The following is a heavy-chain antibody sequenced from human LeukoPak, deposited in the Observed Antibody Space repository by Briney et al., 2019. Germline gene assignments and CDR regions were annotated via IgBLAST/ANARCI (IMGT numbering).Heavy chain of an antibody. V-gene: IGHV4-39*01. J-gene: IGHJ4*02. D-gene: IGHD3-22*01. CDR3: ARRDDSSGYHKIFDY. CDR1: GVSISSSNSY. Sequence: SETLSLTCTVSGVSISSSNSYWGWIRQPPGKGLEWIGSIYYSGNTYYNPSLKSRVTISIDTSKNQFYLKLSSLTAADTAVYFCARRDDSSGYHKIFDYWGPGTLVTVSS. CDR2: IYYSGNT.